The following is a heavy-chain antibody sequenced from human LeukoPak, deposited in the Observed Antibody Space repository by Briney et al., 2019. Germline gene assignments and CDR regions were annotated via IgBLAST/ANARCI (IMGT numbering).Heavy chain of an antibody. CDR2: IKGDGSIT. D-gene: IGHD3-3*01. J-gene: IGHJ5*02. CDR3: ARSDWFDP. Sequence: GGSLRLSCAVSGFTFRNAWMHWVRQAPGKGLVWVSRIKGDGSITVYADSVKGRFTISRDNAKNTFYLQMNSLRVEDTAVYYCARSDWFDPWGQGTLVTVSS. V-gene: IGHV3-74*01. CDR1: GFTFRNAW.